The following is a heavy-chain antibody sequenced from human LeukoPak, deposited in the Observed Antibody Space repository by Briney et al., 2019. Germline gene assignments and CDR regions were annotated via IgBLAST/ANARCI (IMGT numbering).Heavy chain of an antibody. J-gene: IGHJ5*02. Sequence: SETLSLTCTVSGGSISSGSYYWSWIRQPAGKGLEWIGRIYTSGSNNYNPSLKSRVTISADPSKNPFSLKPSSVTAAHTAIYFCARRRVRGVINKTAQEFDPWGQGTLVTVSS. CDR1: GGSISSGSYY. V-gene: IGHV4-61*02. CDR3: ARRRVRGVINKTAQEFDP. CDR2: IYTSGSN. D-gene: IGHD3-10*01.